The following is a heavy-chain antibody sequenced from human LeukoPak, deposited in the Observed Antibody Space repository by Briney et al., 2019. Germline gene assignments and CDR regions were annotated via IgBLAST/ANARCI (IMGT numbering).Heavy chain of an antibody. Sequence: GGSLRLSCAASGFTFSSYSMNWVRQAPGKGLEWVSYISSSSSTIYYADSVKGRFTISRDNAKNSLYLQMNSLRAEDTAVYYCARDRRGSGWYYFDYWGQGTLVTVSS. J-gene: IGHJ4*02. D-gene: IGHD6-19*01. CDR3: ARDRRGSGWYYFDY. V-gene: IGHV3-48*01. CDR2: ISSSSSTI. CDR1: GFTFSSYS.